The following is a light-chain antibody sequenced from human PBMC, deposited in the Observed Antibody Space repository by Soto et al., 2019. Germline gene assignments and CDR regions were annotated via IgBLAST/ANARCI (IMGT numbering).Light chain of an antibody. CDR1: QTIDNT. CDR3: QQYNYWPYT. J-gene: IGKJ2*01. V-gene: IGKV3-15*01. CDR2: DAS. Sequence: EIVMTQSPSTLSLSPGERATLSCRASQTIDNTLAWYPPKPGQAPRLLIYDASTRATGVPARFSGRGSGTDFPLTISSLQSEDFAVYYCQQYNYWPYTFGQGTKVDIK.